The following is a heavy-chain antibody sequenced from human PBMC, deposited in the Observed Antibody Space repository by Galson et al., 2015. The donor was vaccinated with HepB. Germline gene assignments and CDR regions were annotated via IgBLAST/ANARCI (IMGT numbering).Heavy chain of an antibody. V-gene: IGHV6-1*01. CDR3: ARDLGTSIGGYDY. CDR1: GDSVSGNTAA. J-gene: IGHJ4*02. D-gene: IGHD1-1*01. CDR2: TYYRSEWFY. Sequence: CAISGDSVSGNTAAWNWIRQSPSRGLEWLGRTYYRSEWFYEYAESVKSRITINPDTSKNQFSLQLKSVTPEDTAVYYCARDLGTSIGGYDYWGQGTLVTVSS.